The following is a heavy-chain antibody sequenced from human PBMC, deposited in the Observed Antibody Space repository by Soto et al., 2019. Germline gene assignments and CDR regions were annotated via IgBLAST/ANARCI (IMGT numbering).Heavy chain of an antibody. Sequence: QVQLQQWGAGLLKPSETLSLTCAVYGGSFSGYYWSWIRQPPGKGLEWIGEINHSGSTNYNPSLKSRVTISVDTSKNQFSLKLSSVTAADTAVYYCARGFWYGMDVWGQGTTVTVSS. CDR1: GGSFSGYY. D-gene: IGHD3-3*01. J-gene: IGHJ6*02. CDR3: ARGFWYGMDV. CDR2: INHSGST. V-gene: IGHV4-34*01.